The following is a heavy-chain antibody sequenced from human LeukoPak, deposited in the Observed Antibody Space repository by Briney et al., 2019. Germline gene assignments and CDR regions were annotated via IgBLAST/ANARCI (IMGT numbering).Heavy chain of an antibody. D-gene: IGHD3-10*01. CDR2: TYYRSKWYN. J-gene: IGHJ5*02. Sequence: SQTLSLTCAISGYRVRSNSLPWIWLAPSPARGLVWLVRTYYRSKWYNDYAGSVKSRITINPGTSKNQFSLQLNSVTPEDRAGYDCAGLIWFGETNWFDPWGQGTLATVS. CDR1: GYRVRSNSLP. V-gene: IGHV6-1*01. CDR3: AGLIWFGETNWFDP.